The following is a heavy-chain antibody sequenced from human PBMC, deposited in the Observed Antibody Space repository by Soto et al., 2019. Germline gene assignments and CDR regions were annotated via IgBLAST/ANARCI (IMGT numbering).Heavy chain of an antibody. V-gene: IGHV6-1*01. Sequence: SQTLSLTCAISGDSVSSNSAAWNWIRQSPSRGLEWLGRTYYRSKWYNDYAVSVKSRITINPDTSKNQSSLQLNSVTPEDTAVYYCARAPFGIAVVPDAFDIWGQGTMVTVSS. CDR1: GDSVSSNSAA. CDR3: ARAPFGIAVVPDAFDI. CDR2: TYYRSKWYN. D-gene: IGHD6-19*01. J-gene: IGHJ3*02.